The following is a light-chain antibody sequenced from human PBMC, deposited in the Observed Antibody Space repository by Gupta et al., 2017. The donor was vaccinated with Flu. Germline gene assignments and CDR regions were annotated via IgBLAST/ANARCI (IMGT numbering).Light chain of an antibody. Sequence: GERATLFCRASQSVRSFLAWYQQKPGQAPRLLISDASTRATGIPARFSAGGSGTEFTLTISILQSEDYAVYYCQQYNNWPCTFGQGTKVEIK. V-gene: IGKV3-15*01. CDR2: DAS. CDR3: QQYNNWPCT. CDR1: QSVRSF. J-gene: IGKJ1*01.